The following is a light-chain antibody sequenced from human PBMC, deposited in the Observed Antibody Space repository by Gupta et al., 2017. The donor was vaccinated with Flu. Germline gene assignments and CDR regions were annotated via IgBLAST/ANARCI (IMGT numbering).Light chain of an antibody. J-gene: IGLJ2*01. CDR3: SSYTSSSSLVV. Sequence: ITHACTGARSAVGGYKYVSWYQHHPGKAPKLMIFDVTKRPSGVSDRFSGSEFGDTASLTISGLQAEDEAEYYCSSYTSSSSLVVFGGGTKLTVL. CDR2: DVT. CDR1: RSAVGGYKY. V-gene: IGLV2-14*03.